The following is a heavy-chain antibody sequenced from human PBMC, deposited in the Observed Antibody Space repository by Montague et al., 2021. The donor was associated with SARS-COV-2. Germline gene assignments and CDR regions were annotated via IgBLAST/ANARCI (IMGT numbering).Heavy chain of an antibody. D-gene: IGHD3-10*01. J-gene: IGHJ4*02. CDR2: IYYSGST. CDR3: ARVQRGYYYGLELSAHFDY. V-gene: IGHV4-59*01. Sequence: SETLSLTCTVSGGSISNYYWSWIRKPQGKGLEWIGYIYYSGSTNYNPSLKSRVTISVDTSKCQFSLELSSVTAADTAVYYCARVQRGYYYGLELSAHFDYWGQGTLVTVSS. CDR1: GGSISNYY.